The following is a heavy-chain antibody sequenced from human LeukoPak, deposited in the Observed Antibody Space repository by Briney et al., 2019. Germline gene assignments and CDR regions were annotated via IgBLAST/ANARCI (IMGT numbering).Heavy chain of an antibody. V-gene: IGHV4-34*01. CDR3: AVRLGGWFDP. D-gene: IGHD3-10*01. Sequence: SETLSLTCAVYGGSFSGYYWSWIRQPPGKGLEWIGEINHSGSTNYNPSLKSRVTISVDTSKNQFSLKLSSVTAADTAVYYCAVRLGGWFDPWGQGTLVTVSS. J-gene: IGHJ5*02. CDR2: INHSGST. CDR1: GGSFSGYY.